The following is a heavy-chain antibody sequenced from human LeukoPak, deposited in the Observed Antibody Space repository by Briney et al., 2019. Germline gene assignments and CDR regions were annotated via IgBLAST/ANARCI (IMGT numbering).Heavy chain of an antibody. CDR1: GGSFSGYY. Sequence: SETLSLTCAVYGGSFSGYYWSWIRQRPGEGLEWIGEINHSGSTNYNPPLKSRVTISVDTSKNQFSLKLSSVTAADTAVYYCAREICRYCSSTSTSWGQGTLVTVSS. CDR3: AREICRYCSSTSTS. CDR2: INHSGST. J-gene: IGHJ5*02. D-gene: IGHD2-2*01. V-gene: IGHV4-34*01.